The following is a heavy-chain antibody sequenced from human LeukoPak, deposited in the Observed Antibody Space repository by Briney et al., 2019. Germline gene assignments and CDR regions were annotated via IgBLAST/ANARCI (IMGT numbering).Heavy chain of an antibody. J-gene: IGHJ4*02. CDR2: INPYSGDT. CDR1: GYTFTDCY. CDR3: ARSSFVSSVRIDDF. Sequence: ASVKVSCKASGYTFTDCYMHWVRQAPGPGLEWMGWINPYSGDTNYAQKFQGRVTMTRDTSISTGYMELSRLRSDDTAVYYCARSSFVSSVRIDDFWGQGTLVTVSS. D-gene: IGHD3-22*01. V-gene: IGHV1-2*02.